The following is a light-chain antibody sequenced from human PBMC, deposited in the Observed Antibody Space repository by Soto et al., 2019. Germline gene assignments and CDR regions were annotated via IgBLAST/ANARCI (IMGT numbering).Light chain of an antibody. V-gene: IGLV2-8*01. CDR3: SSYAGSKNV. CDR1: SSDVGGYNC. CDR2: EVS. Sequence: QSVLTQPPSASGSPGQSVTISCTGTSSDVGGYNCVSWYQQHPGKAPKLMIYEVSKRPSGVPDRFSGSKSGNTASLTVSGLQAEDEADYYCSSYAGSKNVFGTGTKVTVL. J-gene: IGLJ1*01.